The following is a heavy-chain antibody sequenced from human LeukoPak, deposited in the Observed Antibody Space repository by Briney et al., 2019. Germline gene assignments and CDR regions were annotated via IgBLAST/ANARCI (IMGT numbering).Heavy chain of an antibody. CDR2: IYHSGST. CDR3: ARVWNY. V-gene: IGHV4-38-2*01. D-gene: IGHD2-8*01. Sequence: SETLSLTCAVSGYSISSGYYWGGIRQPPGKGLEWIGSIYHSGSTYYNPSLKSRVTISVDTSKNQFSLKLSSVTAADTAVYYCARVWNYWGQGTLVTVSS. CDR1: GYSISSGYY. J-gene: IGHJ4*02.